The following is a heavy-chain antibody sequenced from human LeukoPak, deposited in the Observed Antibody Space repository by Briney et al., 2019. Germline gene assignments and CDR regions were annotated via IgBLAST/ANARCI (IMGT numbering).Heavy chain of an antibody. Sequence: GASLKISCKGSGYSFTSYWIGWVRQMPGKGLEWMGIIYPGDSDTRYSPSFQGQVTISADKSISTAYLQWSSLKASDTAMYYCARASHLGGYKALDAFDIWGQGTMVTVSS. J-gene: IGHJ3*02. V-gene: IGHV5-51*01. D-gene: IGHD5-24*01. CDR2: IYPGDSDT. CDR1: GYSFTSYW. CDR3: ARASHLGGYKALDAFDI.